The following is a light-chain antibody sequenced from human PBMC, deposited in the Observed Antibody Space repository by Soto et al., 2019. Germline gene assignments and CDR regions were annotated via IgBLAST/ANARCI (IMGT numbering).Light chain of an antibody. CDR1: QSVSSSY. J-gene: IGKJ3*01. V-gene: IGKV3-20*01. Sequence: EIVLTQSPGTLSLSPGERATLSCRASQSVSSSYLAWYQQKPGQAPRLLIYGASSRATGIPDRFSGSGSGTVFTLTISRLEPEDFAVYYSQQYGSSTGITFGPGTKVDIK. CDR3: QQYGSSTGIT. CDR2: GAS.